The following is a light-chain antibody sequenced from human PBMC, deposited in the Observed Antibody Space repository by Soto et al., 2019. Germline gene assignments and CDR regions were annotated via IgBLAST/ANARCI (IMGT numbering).Light chain of an antibody. V-gene: IGLV2-14*01. CDR1: SSDIGDYNY. J-gene: IGLJ1*01. Sequence: QSALTQPASVSGSPGQSLTISCVGPSSDIGDYNYVSWYQQHPGQAPKLIIYEVDNRPSGISTRFSGSKSGNTASLTISGLQAEDEADYYCSSYTTTSTYVFGAGTKVTVL. CDR3: SSYTTTSTYV. CDR2: EVD.